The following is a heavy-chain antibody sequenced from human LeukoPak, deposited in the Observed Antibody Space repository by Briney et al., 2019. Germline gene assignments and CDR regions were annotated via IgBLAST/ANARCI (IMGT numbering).Heavy chain of an antibody. CDR3: ARLVTMVRGPYVYYYYGMDV. J-gene: IGHJ6*04. Sequence: SQTLSLTCAISGDSVSSNSAAWNWIRQSPSRGLEWLGRTYYRSKWYNDYAVSVKSRITINPDTSKNQFSLQLISVTPEDTAVYYCARLVTMVRGPYVYYYYGMDVWGKGTTVTVSS. D-gene: IGHD3-10*01. CDR1: GDSVSSNSAA. CDR2: TYYRSKWYN. V-gene: IGHV6-1*01.